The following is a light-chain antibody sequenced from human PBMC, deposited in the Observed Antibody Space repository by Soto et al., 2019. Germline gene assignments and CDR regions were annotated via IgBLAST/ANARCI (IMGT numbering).Light chain of an antibody. Sequence: EIVMTQSPATLSVSPGERATLSCRASQSVSSNLAWYQQKPGQPPRLLIYGASTRAAGIPARFSGSGVGTDFTLTISSLEPEDAAVYYCQQRSNWPPITFGQGTRLE. CDR3: QQRSNWPPIT. J-gene: IGKJ5*01. CDR1: QSVSSN. V-gene: IGKV3-11*01. CDR2: GAS.